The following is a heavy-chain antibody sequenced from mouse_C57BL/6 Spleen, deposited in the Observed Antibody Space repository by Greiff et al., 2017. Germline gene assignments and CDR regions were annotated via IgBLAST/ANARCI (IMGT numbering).Heavy chain of an antibody. D-gene: IGHD2-3*01. CDR2: IHPNSGST. CDR3: AKGWLLQGYAMDY. J-gene: IGHJ4*01. CDR1: GYSFTSYW. V-gene: IGHV1-64*01. Sequence: VKLMESGAELVKPGASVKLSCKASGYSFTSYWMHWVKQRPGQGLEWIGMIHPNSGSTNYNEKFKSKATLTVDKSSSTAYMQLSSLTSEDSAVYYCAKGWLLQGYAMDYWGQGTSVTVSS.